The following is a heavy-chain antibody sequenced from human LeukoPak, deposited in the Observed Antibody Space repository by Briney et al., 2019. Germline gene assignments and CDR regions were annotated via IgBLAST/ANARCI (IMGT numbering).Heavy chain of an antibody. CDR1: GGSISSSSYY. CDR2: IYYSGST. J-gene: IGHJ5*02. Sequence: SETLSLTCTVSGGSISSSSYYWGWIPQPPGKGLEWIGSIYYSGSTYYNPSLKSRVTISVDTSKNQFSLKLSSVTAADTAVYYCARTSITIFGGFDPWGQGTLVTVSS. CDR3: ARTSITIFGGFDP. V-gene: IGHV4-39*07. D-gene: IGHD3-3*01.